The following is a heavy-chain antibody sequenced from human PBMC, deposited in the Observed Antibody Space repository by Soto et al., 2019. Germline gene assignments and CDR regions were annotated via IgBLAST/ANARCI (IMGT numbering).Heavy chain of an antibody. CDR3: VRDGGHASGFYNYFNH. J-gene: IGHJ1*01. CDR2: IWYDGSNK. CDR1: GFSFSTYG. Sequence: QVQLVESGGGVVQPEGSLRLSCAASGFSFSTYGMHWVRQAPGKGLEWVAIIWYDGSNKYYADSVKGRFTVSRDNSKNTMYLQMNSLRGEDTAVYYCVRDGGHASGFYNYFNHWGQGTLVTVSS. V-gene: IGHV3-33*01. D-gene: IGHD6-19*01.